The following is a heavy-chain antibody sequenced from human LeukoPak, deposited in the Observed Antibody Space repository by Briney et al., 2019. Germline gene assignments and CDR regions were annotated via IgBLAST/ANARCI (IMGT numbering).Heavy chain of an antibody. J-gene: IGHJ4*02. D-gene: IGHD6-13*01. Sequence: ASVKVSCKASGYTFTGYYMHWVRQAPGQGLEWMGWISAYNGNTNYAQKLQGRVTMTTDTSTSTAYMELRSLRSDDTAVYYCARGGQQLVKPYFDYWGQGTLVTVSS. CDR3: ARGGQQLVKPYFDY. V-gene: IGHV1-18*04. CDR1: GYTFTGYY. CDR2: ISAYNGNT.